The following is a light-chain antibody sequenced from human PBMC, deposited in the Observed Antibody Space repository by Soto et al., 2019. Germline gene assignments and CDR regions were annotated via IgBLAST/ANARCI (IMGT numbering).Light chain of an antibody. CDR3: HQYNNWPSWT. V-gene: IGKV3-15*01. Sequence: DIVMTQSPATLSVAPGERVTFSCMASQKVGPNLVWYQQRFRQSPRLLIYHVSTRATGVPARFSGSGSETEFTLTISSLQPADFAIYYCHQYNNWPSWTFGQGTKVDIK. CDR2: HVS. J-gene: IGKJ1*01. CDR1: QKVGPN.